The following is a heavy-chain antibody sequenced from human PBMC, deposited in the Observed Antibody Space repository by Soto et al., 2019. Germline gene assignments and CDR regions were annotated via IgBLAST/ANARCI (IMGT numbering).Heavy chain of an antibody. J-gene: IGHJ4*02. CDR3: ATSFRYFDN. Sequence: GSLRRSCAGTGFTANTTPLSWVRQPPGKGLEWVTTISGTASRTYYVDSVKGRFFISRDNSKNTVTLQMNNLTVDDTAMYYCATSFRYFDNWGQGTRVTVSS. V-gene: IGHV3-23*01. D-gene: IGHD3-9*01. CDR1: GFTANTTP. CDR2: ISGTASRT.